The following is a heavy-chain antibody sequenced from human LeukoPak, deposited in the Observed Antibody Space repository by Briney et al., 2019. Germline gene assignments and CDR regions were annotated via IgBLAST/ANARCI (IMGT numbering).Heavy chain of an antibody. D-gene: IGHD6-13*01. CDR2: INHSGST. Sequence: PSETLSLTCAVYGGSFSGYYWSWIRQPPGKGLEWIGEINHSGSTNYNPSLKSRVTISVDTSKNQFSLKLSSVTAADTAVYYCASFRSYSSSWYVYGMDVWGQGTTVTVSS. J-gene: IGHJ6*02. CDR1: GGSFSGYY. CDR3: ASFRSYSSSWYVYGMDV. V-gene: IGHV4-34*01.